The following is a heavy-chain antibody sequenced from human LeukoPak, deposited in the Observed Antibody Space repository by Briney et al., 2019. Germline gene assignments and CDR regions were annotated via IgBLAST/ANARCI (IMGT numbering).Heavy chain of an antibody. CDR2: ISGSGDSI. D-gene: IGHD1-14*01. CDR3: ARDPRNKGFDP. CDR1: GFTFSGYY. Sequence: GGSLRLSCTGSGFTFSGYYMSWLRQAPGMGLEWMSYISGSGDSIFYAHSVKGRFTVSRDNAKNSLYLQMNSLRAEDTAVYYCARDPRNKGFDPWGQGTLVTVSS. J-gene: IGHJ5*02. V-gene: IGHV3-11*04.